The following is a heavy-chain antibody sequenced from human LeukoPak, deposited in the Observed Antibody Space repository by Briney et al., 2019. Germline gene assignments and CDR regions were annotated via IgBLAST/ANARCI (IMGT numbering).Heavy chain of an antibody. V-gene: IGHV3-15*07. CDR2: IKSQTHGGTA. Sequence: GGSLRLSCAVSGLTLSNVWMNWVRQAPGKGLEWVGRIKSQTHGGTADFAAPVRGRFSISRDDSKNTLYLQMNSLTTEDTAVYYCSQGSGQYYDFWGQGTQVTVSS. J-gene: IGHJ4*02. CDR1: GLTLSNVW. D-gene: IGHD3-22*01. CDR3: SQGSGQYYDF.